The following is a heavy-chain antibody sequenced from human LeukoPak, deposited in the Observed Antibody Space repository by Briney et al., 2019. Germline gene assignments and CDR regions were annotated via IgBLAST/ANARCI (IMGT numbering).Heavy chain of an antibody. Sequence: PGGFLRPSCAASGFTFSSYSMNWVRQAPGKGLEWVSSISSSSSYIYYADSVKGRFTTSRDNAKNSLYLQMNSLRAEDTAVYYCAREYYYDSSGYYGWFDPWGQGTLVTVSS. J-gene: IGHJ5*02. CDR1: GFTFSSYS. D-gene: IGHD3-22*01. CDR3: AREYYYDSSGYYGWFDP. CDR2: ISSSSSYI. V-gene: IGHV3-21*01.